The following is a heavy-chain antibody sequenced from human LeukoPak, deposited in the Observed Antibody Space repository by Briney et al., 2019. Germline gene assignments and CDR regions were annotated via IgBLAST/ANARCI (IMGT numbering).Heavy chain of an antibody. Sequence: GGSLRLSCAASGFTFSSYWMHWVRQAPGKGLVWVSRINSDGSSTSYADSVKGRFTISRDNAKNTLYLQMNSLRAEDTAGYYCARGLAYYYDSSGYYPLRYWGQGTLVTVSS. D-gene: IGHD3-22*01. J-gene: IGHJ4*02. V-gene: IGHV3-74*01. CDR3: ARGLAYYYDSSGYYPLRY. CDR1: GFTFSSYW. CDR2: INSDGSST.